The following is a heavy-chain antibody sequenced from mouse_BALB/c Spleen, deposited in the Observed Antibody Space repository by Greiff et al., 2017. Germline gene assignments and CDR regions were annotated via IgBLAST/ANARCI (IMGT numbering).Heavy chain of an antibody. Sequence: QVQLQQSGAELMKPGASVKISCKATGYTFSSYWIEWVKQRPGHGLEWIGEILPGSGSTNYSEKFKGKATFTADTSSNTAYMQLSSLTSEDSAVYYCARRAIYYDPSWFAYWGQGTLVTVSA. CDR3: ARRAIYYDPSWFAY. CDR2: ILPGSGST. J-gene: IGHJ3*01. V-gene: IGHV1-9*01. D-gene: IGHD2-4*01. CDR1: GYTFSSYW.